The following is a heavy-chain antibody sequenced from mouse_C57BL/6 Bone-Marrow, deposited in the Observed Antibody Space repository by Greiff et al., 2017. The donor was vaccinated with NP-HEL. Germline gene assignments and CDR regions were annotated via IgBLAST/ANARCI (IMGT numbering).Heavy chain of an antibody. V-gene: IGHV1-76*01. Sequence: VQLQQSGAELVRPGASVKLSCKASGYTFTDYYINWVKQRPGQGLEWIARIYPGSGNTYYNEKFKGKATLTAEKSSSTAYMQLSSLTSEDSAVYFGARGGYGSGGFAYWGQGTLVTVSA. CDR3: ARGGYGSGGFAY. D-gene: IGHD1-1*01. J-gene: IGHJ3*01. CDR2: IYPGSGNT. CDR1: GYTFTDYY.